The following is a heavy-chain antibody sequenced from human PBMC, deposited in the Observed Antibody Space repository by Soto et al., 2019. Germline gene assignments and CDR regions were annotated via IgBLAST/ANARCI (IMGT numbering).Heavy chain of an antibody. J-gene: IGHJ6*02. Sequence: ASVKVSCKASGGTFSSYAISWVRQAPGQGLEWMGGIIPILGIANYAQKFQGRVTITADKSTSTAYMELSSLRSEDTAVYYCARGIGYGSGSYYNYYYYGMDVWGQGTTVTVSS. V-gene: IGHV1-69*10. CDR3: ARGIGYGSGSYYNYYYYGMDV. D-gene: IGHD3-10*01. CDR1: GGTFSSYA. CDR2: IIPILGIA.